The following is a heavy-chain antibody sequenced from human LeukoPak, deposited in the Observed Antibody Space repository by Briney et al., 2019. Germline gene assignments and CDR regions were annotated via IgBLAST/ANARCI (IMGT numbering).Heavy chain of an antibody. V-gene: IGHV3-21*01. CDR2: ISSGSKCI. CDR3: ARALSYSYGSMDF. Sequence: GGSLRPSCAASGFTFSSYSMNWVRQAPGKGLEWVSSISSGSKCIYNADSVKGRFTISRDNAKNSLYLQMNSLRAEDTAVYYCARALSYSYGSMDFWGQGTLVIVSS. CDR1: GFTFSSYS. D-gene: IGHD5-18*01. J-gene: IGHJ4*02.